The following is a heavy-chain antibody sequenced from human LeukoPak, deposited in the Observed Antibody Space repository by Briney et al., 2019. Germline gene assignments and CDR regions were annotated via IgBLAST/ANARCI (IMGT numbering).Heavy chain of an antibody. V-gene: IGHV3-30*14. CDR3: AQLRLGELSTVDY. Sequence: GRSLRLSCAASGFTFSSYAMHWVRQAPGKGLEWVAYIHYDGSAKYYAGSVKGRFTVSRDNSKSTLYLQMNSLRAEDTAMYYCAQLRLGELSTVDYWGQGTLVTVSS. J-gene: IGHJ4*02. CDR1: GFTFSSYA. CDR2: IHYDGSAK. D-gene: IGHD3-16*02.